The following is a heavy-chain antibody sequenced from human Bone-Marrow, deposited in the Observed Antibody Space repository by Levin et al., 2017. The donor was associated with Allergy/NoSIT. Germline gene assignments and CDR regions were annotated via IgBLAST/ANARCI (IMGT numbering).Heavy chain of an antibody. D-gene: IGHD5-18*01. Sequence: GGSLRLSCKGSGYSFTSYWISWVRQMPGKGLEWMGRIDPSDSYTNYSPSFQGHVTISADKSISTAYLQWSSLKASDTAMYYCLADLTRGARYSYGYEGVRRRGDYWGQGTLVTVSS. J-gene: IGHJ4*02. CDR3: LADLTRGARYSYGYEGVRRRGDY. CDR2: IDPSDSYT. V-gene: IGHV5-10-1*01. CDR1: GYSFTSYW.